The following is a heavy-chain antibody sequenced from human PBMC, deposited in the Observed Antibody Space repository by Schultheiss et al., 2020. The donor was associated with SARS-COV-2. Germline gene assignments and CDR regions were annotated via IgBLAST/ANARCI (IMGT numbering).Heavy chain of an antibody. V-gene: IGHV4-39*01. CDR1: GGSISSSSYY. J-gene: IGHJ5*02. CDR2: INHSGST. D-gene: IGHD4-23*01. CDR3: ARGGGKGFDP. Sequence: SETLSLTCTVSGGSISSSSYYWGWIRQPPGKGLEWIGEINHSGSTNYNPSLKSRVTISVDTSKNQFSLKLSSVTAADTAVYYCARGGGKGFDPWGQGTLVTVSS.